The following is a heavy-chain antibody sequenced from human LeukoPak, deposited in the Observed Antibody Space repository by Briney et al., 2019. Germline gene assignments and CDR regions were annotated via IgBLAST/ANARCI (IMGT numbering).Heavy chain of an antibody. D-gene: IGHD2-15*01. CDR1: GGSFSGYY. J-gene: IGHJ4*02. CDR3: ARGVVPDY. CDR2: INHSGST. V-gene: IGHV4-34*01. Sequence: SETLSLTCAVYGGSFSGYYWSWIRQPPGKGLEWIGEINHSGSTNYNPSLKSRVTISVDTSKNQFSLKLSSVTAADTAVYYCARGVVPDYWGQGTLVTVSS.